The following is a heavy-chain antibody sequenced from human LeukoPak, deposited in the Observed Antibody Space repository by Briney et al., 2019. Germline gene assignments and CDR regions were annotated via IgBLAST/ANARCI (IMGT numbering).Heavy chain of an antibody. V-gene: IGHV3-30-3*01. D-gene: IGHD1-26*01. CDR2: ISYDGSNK. J-gene: IGHJ3*02. Sequence: PGGSLRLSCAASGFTFSNYAMHWVRRAPGKGLEGMAIISYDGSNKDCADSVKGRFTISRDNSKNTLYLQVNGLRTEDTAVYYCARRMGATPVGNAFDIWGQGTMVTVSS. CDR1: GFTFSNYA. CDR3: ARRMGATPVGNAFDI.